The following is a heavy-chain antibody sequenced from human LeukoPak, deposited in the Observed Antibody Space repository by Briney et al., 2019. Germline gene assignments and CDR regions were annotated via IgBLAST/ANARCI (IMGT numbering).Heavy chain of an antibody. J-gene: IGHJ4*02. CDR1: GFTFSNSW. CDR3: AKDGVGATPGDQLFDY. Sequence: GGSLRLSCAASGFTFSNSWMTWVRQVPGKGLEWVATINGEGSDKYYVDSVKGRFTISRDNSKNTLYLQMNSLRAEDTAVYYCAKDGVGATPGDQLFDYWGQGTLVTVSS. CDR2: INGEGSDK. D-gene: IGHD1-26*01. V-gene: IGHV3-7*01.